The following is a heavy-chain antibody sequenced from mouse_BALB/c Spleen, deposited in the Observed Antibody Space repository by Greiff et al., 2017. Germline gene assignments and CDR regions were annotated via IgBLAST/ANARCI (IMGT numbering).Heavy chain of an antibody. V-gene: IGHV3-6*02. CDR2: ISYDGSN. J-gene: IGHJ2*01. D-gene: IGHD1-2*01. CDR3: AREGHYALFDY. CDR1: GYSITSGYY. Sequence: ESGPGLVKPSQSLSLTCSVTGYSITSGYYWNWIRQFPGNKLEWMGYISYDGSNNYNPSLKNRISITRDTSKNQFFLKLNSVTTEDTATYYCAREGHYALFDYWGQGTTLTVSS.